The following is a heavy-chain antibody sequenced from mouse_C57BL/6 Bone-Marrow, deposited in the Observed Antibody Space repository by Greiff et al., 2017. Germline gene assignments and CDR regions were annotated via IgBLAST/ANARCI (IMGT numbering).Heavy chain of an antibody. CDR1: GFSLSTSGMG. CDR2: IYWDDDK. CDR3: ARGAITTVVATRGLYWYFDV. V-gene: IGHV8-12*01. Sequence: QVQLKESGPGILQSSQTLSLTCSFSGFSLSTSGMGVSCIRQPSGKGLEWLAHIYWDDDKRYNPSLKSRLTISKDTARNQVFLKITSVDTADTATFYCARGAITTVVATRGLYWYFDVWGTGTTVTVSS. J-gene: IGHJ1*03. D-gene: IGHD1-1*01.